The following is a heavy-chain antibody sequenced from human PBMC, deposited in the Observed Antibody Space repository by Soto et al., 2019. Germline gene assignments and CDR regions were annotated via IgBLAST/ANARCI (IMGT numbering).Heavy chain of an antibody. V-gene: IGHV1-8*01. CDR3: AGERSAAGTGWFDP. CDR2: MNPNSGNT. CDR1: GYTFTSYD. D-gene: IGHD6-13*01. Sequence: QVQLVQSGAEVKKPGASVKVSCKASGYTFTSYDINWVRQATGQGLEWMGWMNPNSGNTGYAQKFQGRVTMTRNTSMSTAYMELSSLRAEDTAVCYCAGERSAAGTGWFDPWGQGTRVTVSS. J-gene: IGHJ5*02.